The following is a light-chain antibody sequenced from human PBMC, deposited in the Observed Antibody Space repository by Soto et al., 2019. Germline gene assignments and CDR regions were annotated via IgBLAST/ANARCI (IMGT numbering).Light chain of an antibody. CDR2: GNN. V-gene: IGLV1-40*01. Sequence: QSVLTQPPSVSGAPGQRVTISCTGSTSNIGSVYDVHWYQQFPGTAPKLLIYGNNNRPSGVPDRFSGSKSGTSASLAITGLQAEDEADYYCQTYDRSLRGYVFGTGTKVTVL. CDR3: QTYDRSLRGYV. J-gene: IGLJ1*01. CDR1: TSNIGSVYD.